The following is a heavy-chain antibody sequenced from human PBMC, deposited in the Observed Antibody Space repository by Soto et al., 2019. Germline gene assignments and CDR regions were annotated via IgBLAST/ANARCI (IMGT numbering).Heavy chain of an antibody. CDR1: GGSISSGGYY. CDR2: IYYSGST. D-gene: IGHD6-13*01. Sequence: TVSGGSISSGGYYWSWIRQHPGKGLEWIGYIYYSGSTYYNPSLKSRVTISVDTSKNQFSLKLSSVTAADTAVYYCARDIAAAGTLGSYNWFDPWGQGTLVTVSS. J-gene: IGHJ5*02. CDR3: ARDIAAAGTLGSYNWFDP. V-gene: IGHV4-31*03.